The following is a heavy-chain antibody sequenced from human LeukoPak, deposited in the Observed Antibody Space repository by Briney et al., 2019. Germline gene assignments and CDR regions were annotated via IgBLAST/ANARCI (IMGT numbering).Heavy chain of an antibody. CDR3: ARSIYYYDSSGYYYGYYFDY. J-gene: IGHJ4*02. D-gene: IGHD3-22*01. V-gene: IGHV5-51*01. CDR2: IYPGDSDT. CDR1: GYSFTSYW. Sequence: GESLKISCKGSGYSFTSYWIGWVRQMPGKGLEWMGIIYPGDSDTRYSPSFQGQDTISADKSISTAYLQWSSLKASDTAMYYCARSIYYYDSSGYYYGYYFDYWGQGTLVTVSS.